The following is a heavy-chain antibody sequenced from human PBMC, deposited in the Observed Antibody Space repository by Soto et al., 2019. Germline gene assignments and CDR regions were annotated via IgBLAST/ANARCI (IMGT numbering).Heavy chain of an antibody. J-gene: IGHJ4*02. Sequence: QVQLQQWGAGLLKPSETLSLTCAVYGGSFSGYYWSWIRQPPGKGLAWIGEINHSGSTNYNPSLKSRVSMSADTCKGQFSLKLSAVTAADTAVYYCARGRCSATYCYSNFDSCGQGTLVTVSS. CDR1: GGSFSGYY. CDR3: ARGRCSATYCYSNFDS. D-gene: IGHD2-15*01. CDR2: INHSGST. V-gene: IGHV4-34*01.